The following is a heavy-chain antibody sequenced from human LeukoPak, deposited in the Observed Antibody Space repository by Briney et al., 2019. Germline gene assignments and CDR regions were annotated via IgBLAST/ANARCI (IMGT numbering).Heavy chain of an antibody. J-gene: IGHJ4*02. V-gene: IGHV3-30*18. CDR3: AKLKGSSFPLDY. D-gene: IGHD6-19*01. CDR1: GFTFSSYG. CDR2: ISYDGSNK. Sequence: GGSLRLSCAASGFTFSSYGMQWVRQAPGKGLEWVAVISYDGSNKYYADSVKGRFTISRDNSKNTLYLQMNSLRAEDTAVYYCAKLKGSSFPLDYWGQGTLVTVSS.